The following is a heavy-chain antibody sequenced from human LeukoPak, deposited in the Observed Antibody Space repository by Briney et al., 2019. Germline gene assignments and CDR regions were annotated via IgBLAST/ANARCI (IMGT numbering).Heavy chain of an antibody. V-gene: IGHV4-61*02. J-gene: IGHJ4*02. CDR3: ARQVWTFDY. CDR2: IYTSGST. Sequence: PSQTLSLTCTISGGSISSGSYYWSWIRQPAGKGLEWIGRIYTSGSTNYNPSLKSRVTISVDTSKNQFSLKLSSVTAADTAVYYCARQVWTFDYWGQGTLVTVSS. CDR1: GGSISSGSYY. D-gene: IGHD1-1*01.